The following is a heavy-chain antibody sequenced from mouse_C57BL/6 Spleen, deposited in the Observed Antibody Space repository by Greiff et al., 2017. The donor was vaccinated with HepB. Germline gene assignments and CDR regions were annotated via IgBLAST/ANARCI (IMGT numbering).Heavy chain of an antibody. CDR2: IWSGGST. V-gene: IGHV2-2*01. J-gene: IGHJ1*03. D-gene: IGHD1-1*01. CDR1: GFSLTSYG. CDR3: ARRGGSSYPWYFDV. Sequence: VQLQQSGPGLVQPSQSLSITCTVSGFSLTSYGVHWVRQSPGKGLEWLGVIWSGGSTDYNAAFISRLSISKDNSKSQVFFKMNSLQADDTAIYYCARRGGSSYPWYFDVWGTGTTVTVSS.